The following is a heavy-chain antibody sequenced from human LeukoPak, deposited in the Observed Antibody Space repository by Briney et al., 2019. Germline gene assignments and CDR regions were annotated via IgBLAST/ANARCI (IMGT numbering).Heavy chain of an antibody. Sequence: SETLSLTCAVYGGSFSGYYRSWIRQPPGKGLEWIGEINHSGSTNYNPSLKSRVTISVDTSKNQFSLKLSSVTAADTAVYYCARGLYCSSTSCYLHRWFDPWGQGTLVTVSS. D-gene: IGHD2-2*01. CDR3: ARGLYCSSTSCYLHRWFDP. V-gene: IGHV4-34*01. CDR2: INHSGST. J-gene: IGHJ5*02. CDR1: GGSFSGYY.